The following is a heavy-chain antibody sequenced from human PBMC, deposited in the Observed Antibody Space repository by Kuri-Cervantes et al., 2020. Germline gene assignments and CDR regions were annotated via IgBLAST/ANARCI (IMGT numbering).Heavy chain of an antibody. CDR3: ARDRWDYIWGSYRYEGHDAFDI. CDR2: IYYGGST. V-gene: IGHV4-31*03. D-gene: IGHD3-16*02. Sequence: SETLSLTCTVSGGSISSGGYYWSWIRQHPGKGLEWIGYIYYGGSTYYNPSLKSRVTISVDTSKNQFSLKLSSVTAADTAVYYCARDRWDYIWGSYRYEGHDAFDIWGQGTMVTVSS. J-gene: IGHJ3*02. CDR1: GGSISSGGYY.